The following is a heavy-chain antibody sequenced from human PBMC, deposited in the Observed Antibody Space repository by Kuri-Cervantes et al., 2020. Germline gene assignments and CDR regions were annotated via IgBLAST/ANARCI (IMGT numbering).Heavy chain of an antibody. Sequence: GESLKISCAASGFTFSSYWMSWVRQAPGKGLEWVANINEAGTDTYYVDSVRGRFTISRDNAKNSLYLQMNSLRAEDTAVYYCARVSAAGPDAFDIWGQGTMVTVSS. CDR3: ARVSAAGPDAFDI. CDR1: GFTFSSYW. D-gene: IGHD6-13*01. V-gene: IGHV3-7*02. J-gene: IGHJ3*02. CDR2: INEAGTDT.